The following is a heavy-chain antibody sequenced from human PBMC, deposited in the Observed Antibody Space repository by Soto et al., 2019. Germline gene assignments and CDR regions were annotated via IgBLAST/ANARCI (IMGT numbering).Heavy chain of an antibody. CDR3: ARDRGTSSGYYPYWFAP. CDR2: IIPIFGTA. CDR1: GGTFSSYA. Sequence: QVQLVQSGAEVKKPGSSVKVSCKASGGTFSSYAITWVRQAPGQGLEWMGGIIPIFGTANYAQQFQASVKITADESTSTAYMELSSLRSEDTAVYYCARDRGTSSGYYPYWFAPWGQGTLVTVSS. J-gene: IGHJ5*02. V-gene: IGHV1-69*12. D-gene: IGHD3-22*01.